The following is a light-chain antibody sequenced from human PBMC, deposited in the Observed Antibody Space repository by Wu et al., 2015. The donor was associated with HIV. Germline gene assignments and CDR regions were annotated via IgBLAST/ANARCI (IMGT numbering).Light chain of an antibody. CDR1: QSISSY. CDR3: QQTYSLPPT. J-gene: IGKJ4*01. CDR2: VAS. Sequence: DIQMTQSPSSLSASVGDRVTITCRASQSISSYLNWYQQKPGKGPKLLIYVASSLQSGVPSRFSGSGSGTDFTLTISSLQPEDFATYYCQQTYSLPPTFGGGTKVEIK. V-gene: IGKV1-39*01.